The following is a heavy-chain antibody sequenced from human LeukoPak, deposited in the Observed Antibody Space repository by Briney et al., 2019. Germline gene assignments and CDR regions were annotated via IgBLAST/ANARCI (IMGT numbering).Heavy chain of an antibody. CDR1: GYTFTNYA. J-gene: IGHJ4*02. D-gene: IGHD5-12*01. CDR2: ISTFNGNT. V-gene: IGHV1-18*01. CDR3: ARDRGWATDRNPYDY. Sequence: ASVKVSCKTSGYTFTNYAISWVRQAPGQGLEWMGWISTFNGNTNYAQHVHGRLTMITDTSTSTAYLELRGLRSDDTALYYCARDRGWATDRNPYDYWGQGTLVTVSS.